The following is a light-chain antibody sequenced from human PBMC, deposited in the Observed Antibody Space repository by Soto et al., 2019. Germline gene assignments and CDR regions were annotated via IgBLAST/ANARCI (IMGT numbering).Light chain of an antibody. J-gene: IGKJ5*01. V-gene: IGKV4-1*01. Sequence: DIVMTQSPDSLAVSLGERATINCKSSQSVLYSSNNKNYLAWYQQKPGQPPKLLIYWASTQESGVPDRFSGSGSGTDFTLTISSLQAEDVAVYYCQQYYSTQITFGQGTRLEIK. CDR1: QSVLYSSNNKNY. CDR2: WAS. CDR3: QQYYSTQIT.